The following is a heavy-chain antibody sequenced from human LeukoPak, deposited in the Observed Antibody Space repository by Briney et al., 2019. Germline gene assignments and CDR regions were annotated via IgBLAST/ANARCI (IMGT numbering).Heavy chain of an antibody. CDR1: GFTFSSYW. D-gene: IGHD4-17*01. J-gene: IGHJ5*02. V-gene: IGHV3-74*03. Sequence: GGSLRLSCAASGFTFSSYWMHWVRQVPGKGLVWFGRINTYGTSITYGDSVEGRFTISRDNAKNSLFLEMNSLRNDDTAVYYCARGSTTVTTKDWFDPWGQGTLVTVSS. CDR2: INTYGTSI. CDR3: ARGSTTVTTKDWFDP.